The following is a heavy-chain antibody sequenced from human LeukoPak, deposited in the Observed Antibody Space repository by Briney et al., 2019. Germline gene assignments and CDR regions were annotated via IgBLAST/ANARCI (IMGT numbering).Heavy chain of an antibody. CDR3: ARWNPVTTSIDY. CDR1: GGSFSGYY. Sequence: SETLSLTCAVYGGSFSGYYWTWIRQPPGKGLEYIGYVYYTGSTNYNPSLKSRVTLRADTSKNQFSLKLTSVTAADTAVYYCARWNPVTTSIDYWGQGILVAVSS. CDR2: VYYTGST. J-gene: IGHJ4*02. D-gene: IGHD4-17*01. V-gene: IGHV4-59*08.